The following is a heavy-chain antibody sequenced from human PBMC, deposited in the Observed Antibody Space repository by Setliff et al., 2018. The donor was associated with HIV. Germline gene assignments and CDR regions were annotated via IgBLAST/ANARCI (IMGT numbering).Heavy chain of an antibody. V-gene: IGHV4-61*09. CDR2: IHTSGST. CDR1: GGPISSGSYY. J-gene: IGHJ4*01. D-gene: IGHD3-10*01. Sequence: SETLSLTCTVSGGPISSGSYYWSWIRQPAGKGLEWIGHIHTSGSTKYNPSLKSRVTISADTSKNQFSLNLSSVTAAETAVYYCARVGYHGSGRYSFDYWG. CDR3: ARVGYHGSGRYSFDY.